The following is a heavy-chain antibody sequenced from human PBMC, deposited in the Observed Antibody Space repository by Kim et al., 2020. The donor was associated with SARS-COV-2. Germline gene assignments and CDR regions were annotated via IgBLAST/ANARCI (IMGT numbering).Heavy chain of an antibody. CDR2: IKEDGGVR. Sequence: GGSLRLSCAASGVTISKYWMTWVRQAPGKGLEWVANIKEDGGVRHYADSVKGRFTISRDNTENSLHLQMHSLTAEDTAVYYCAREEEDSSGWLDWGRGTL. CDR3: AREEEDSSGWLD. J-gene: IGHJ4*02. CDR1: GVTISKYW. V-gene: IGHV3-7*01. D-gene: IGHD6-19*01.